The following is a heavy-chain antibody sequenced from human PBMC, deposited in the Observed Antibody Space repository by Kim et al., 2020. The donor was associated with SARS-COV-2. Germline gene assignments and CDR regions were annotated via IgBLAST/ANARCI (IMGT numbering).Heavy chain of an antibody. CDR2: IYPGDSDT. CDR3: ARGEYYDFWSGRGENGNNGFDP. Sequence: GESLKISCKGSGYSFTSYWIGWVRQMPGKGLEWMGIIYPGDSDTSYSQSFQGQVTISADKSISTAYLQWSSLKASDTAMYYCARGEYYDFWSGRGENGNNGFDPWGQGTLVTVSS. D-gene: IGHD3-3*01. J-gene: IGHJ5*02. V-gene: IGHV5-51*01. CDR1: GYSFTSYW.